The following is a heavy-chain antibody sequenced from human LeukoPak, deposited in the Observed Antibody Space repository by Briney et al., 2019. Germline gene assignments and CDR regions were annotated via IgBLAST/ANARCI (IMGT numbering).Heavy chain of an antibody. CDR2: ISSSSSYI. CDR1: GFTFSSYE. V-gene: IGHV3-21*01. J-gene: IGHJ6*03. Sequence: GGSLRLSCAASGFTFSSYEMNWVRQAPGKGLEWVSSISSSSSYIYYTDSVKGRFTISRDNAKKSLYLQMNSLRAEDTAVYYCAREESIAVAGTYYYYYYMDVWGKGTTVTVSS. CDR3: AREESIAVAGTYYYYYYMDV. D-gene: IGHD6-19*01.